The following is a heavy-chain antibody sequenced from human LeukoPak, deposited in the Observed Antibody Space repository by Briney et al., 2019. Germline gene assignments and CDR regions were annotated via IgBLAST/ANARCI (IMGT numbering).Heavy chain of an antibody. CDR2: MNPNSGNT. CDR3: ARDPGEEVVRGVPLDY. Sequence: ASVKVSCKASGYTFTSYDINWVRQATGQGLEWMGWMNPNSGNTGYAQKFQGRVTMTRNTSISTAYMELSSLRSEDTAVYYCARDPGEEVVRGVPLDYWGQGTLVTVSS. D-gene: IGHD3-10*02. V-gene: IGHV1-8*01. J-gene: IGHJ4*02. CDR1: GYTFTSYD.